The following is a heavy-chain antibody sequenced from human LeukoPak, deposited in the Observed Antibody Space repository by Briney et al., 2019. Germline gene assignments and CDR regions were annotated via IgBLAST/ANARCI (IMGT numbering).Heavy chain of an antibody. CDR1: GFSLSTSGVG. V-gene: IGHV2-5*01. Sequence: QSGPTLVNPTQTLTLTCTFSGFSLSTSGVGVGWIRQPPGKALEWLALIYWNDDKRYSPSLKSRLTITKDTSKNQVVLTMTNMDPVDTAAYYCAHVDDCWSGYTVDYWGQGTLATVSS. CDR2: IYWNDDK. D-gene: IGHD3-3*01. CDR3: AHVDDCWSGYTVDY. J-gene: IGHJ4*02.